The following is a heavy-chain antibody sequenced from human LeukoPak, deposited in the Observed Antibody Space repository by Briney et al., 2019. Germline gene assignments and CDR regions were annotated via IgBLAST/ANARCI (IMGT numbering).Heavy chain of an antibody. J-gene: IGHJ4*02. CDR1: GFTFKDYW. Sequence: GGSLRLSGAASGFTFKDYWMHWVRQVPGKGLVWVARIISDGSSAGYADSVKGRFTMSRDNAKNTLYLQMNSLRAEDTAVYYCVRDSNYHPDCWGQGTLVTVSS. CDR3: VRDSNYHPDC. CDR2: IISDGSSA. V-gene: IGHV3-74*01. D-gene: IGHD4-11*01.